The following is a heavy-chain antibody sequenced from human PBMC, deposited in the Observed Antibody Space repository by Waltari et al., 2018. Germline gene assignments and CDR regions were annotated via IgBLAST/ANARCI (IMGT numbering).Heavy chain of an antibody. Sequence: QVQLVQSGAEVTKPGASVKVSCKASGYTLTGYEMHWVRQAPGQGLEWMGRINPNSGGTIYAQKFQGRVTMNRDTSISTAYMELTRLTSDDTALYYCARGWDAFDIWGQGTMVTVSS. CDR3: ARGWDAFDI. J-gene: IGHJ3*02. CDR1: GYTLTGYE. CDR2: INPNSGGT. V-gene: IGHV1-2*06.